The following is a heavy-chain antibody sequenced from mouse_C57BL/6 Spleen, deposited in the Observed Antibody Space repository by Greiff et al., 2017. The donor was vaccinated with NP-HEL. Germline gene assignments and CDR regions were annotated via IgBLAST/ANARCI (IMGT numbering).Heavy chain of an antibody. CDR3: ARGDYYGSAWFAY. V-gene: IGHV1-66*01. CDR1: GYSFTSYY. D-gene: IGHD1-1*01. CDR2: IYPGSGNT. Sequence: VQLQQSGPELVKPGASVKISCKASGYSFTSYYIHWVKQRPGQGLEWIGWIYPGSGNTKYNEKFKGKATLTADTSSSTAYMQLSSLTSEDSAVYYCARGDYYGSAWFAYWGQGTLVTVSA. J-gene: IGHJ3*01.